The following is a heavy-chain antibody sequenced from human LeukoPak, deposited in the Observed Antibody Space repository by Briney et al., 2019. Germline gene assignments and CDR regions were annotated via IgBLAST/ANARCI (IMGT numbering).Heavy chain of an antibody. J-gene: IGHJ6*02. CDR1: GYTFTSYG. CDR3: ARVLYGQWPNYYYYGMDV. CDR2: ISAYNGNT. D-gene: IGHD6-19*01. V-gene: IGHV1-18*01. Sequence: ASVKVSCKASGYTFTSYGISWVRQAPGQGLEWMGWISAYNGNTNYAQKLQGSVTMTTDTSTSKAYMELRSLRSDDTAVYYCARVLYGQWPNYYYYGMDVWGQGTTVTVSS.